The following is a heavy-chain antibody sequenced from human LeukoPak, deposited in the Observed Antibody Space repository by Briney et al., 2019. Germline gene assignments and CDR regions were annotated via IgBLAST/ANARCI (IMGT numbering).Heavy chain of an antibody. Sequence: ASVKVSCKASGYTFTGYHMHWVRQAPGQGLEWMGRINPNSGDTNYAQKFQGRVTMTRDTSISTAYMELSRLRSDDTAVYYCARAAYVEMATIYPWGQGSLVTVSS. CDR2: INPNSGDT. J-gene: IGHJ5*02. CDR3: ARAAYVEMATIYP. D-gene: IGHD5-24*01. CDR1: GYTFTGYH. V-gene: IGHV1-2*06.